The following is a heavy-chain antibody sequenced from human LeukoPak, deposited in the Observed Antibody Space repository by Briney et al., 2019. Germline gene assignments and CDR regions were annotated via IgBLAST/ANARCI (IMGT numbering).Heavy chain of an antibody. CDR2: ISAYNGNT. V-gene: IGHV1-18*01. CDR3: ARGLNP. J-gene: IGHJ5*02. Sequence: GASVKVSCKASGYTFTSYGISWVRQAPGQGLEWMGWISAYNGNTNYAQKFQGRVTMTRNTSISTAYMELSSLRSEDTAVYYCARGLNPWGQGTLVTVSS. CDR1: GYTFTSYG.